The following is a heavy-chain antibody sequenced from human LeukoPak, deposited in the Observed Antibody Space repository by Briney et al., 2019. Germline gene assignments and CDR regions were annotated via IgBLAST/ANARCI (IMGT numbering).Heavy chain of an antibody. V-gene: IGHV3-53*01. CDR1: GFTFSSNY. J-gene: IGHJ4*02. CDR2: IYSGGST. Sequence: GGSLRLSCAASGFTFSSNYMSWVRQAPGKGLEWVSVIYSGGSTFYADSVKGRFTISRDNSKNTLYLQMNSLRAEDTAVYYCARGGGYCSSTSCYAFDCWGQGTLVTVSS. CDR3: ARGGGYCSSTSCYAFDC. D-gene: IGHD2-2*01.